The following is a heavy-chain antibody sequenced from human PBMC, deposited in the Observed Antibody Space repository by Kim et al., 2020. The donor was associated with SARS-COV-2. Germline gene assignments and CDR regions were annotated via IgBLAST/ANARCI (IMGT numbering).Heavy chain of an antibody. D-gene: IGHD5-12*01. CDR3: ARAPFTTYSGSDI. Sequence: SETLSLTCSVSGDSISRSDYYWSWLRQPPGKGLEWIGNIYYSGSTFSNPSLESRLSISIDTSKNQFSLKLSSVTAADTAVYYCARAPFTTYSGSDI. V-gene: IGHV4-30-4*01. CDR1: GDSISRSDYY. J-gene: IGHJ3*02. CDR2: IYYSGST.